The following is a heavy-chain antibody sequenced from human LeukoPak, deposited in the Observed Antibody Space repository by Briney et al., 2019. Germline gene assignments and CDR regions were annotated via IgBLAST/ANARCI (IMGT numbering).Heavy chain of an antibody. CDR2: INHSGST. D-gene: IGHD2-2*02. J-gene: IGHJ6*02. CDR1: GGSITSYY. CDR3: AGSSVVVPAAILNYYYGMDV. V-gene: IGHV4-34*01. Sequence: HPSETLSLTCTVSGGSITSYYWSWIRQPPGKGLEWIGEINHSGSTNYNPSLKSRVTISVDTSKNQFSLKLSSVTAADTAVYYCAGSSVVVPAAILNYYYGMDVWGQGTTVTVSS.